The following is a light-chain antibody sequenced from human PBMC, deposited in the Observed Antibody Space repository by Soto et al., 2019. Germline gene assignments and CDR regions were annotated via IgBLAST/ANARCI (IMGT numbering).Light chain of an antibody. Sequence: SALTQPASVSGSPGQSITISCTGTSSDVGGYNYVSWYQQHPGKAPKLMIYDVSNRPSGVSNRFSGSKSGNTASLTISGLQAEDEADYYCSSYTSSSTEVFGGGTQLTVL. CDR1: SSDVGGYNY. CDR3: SSYTSSSTEV. J-gene: IGLJ7*01. CDR2: DVS. V-gene: IGLV2-14*01.